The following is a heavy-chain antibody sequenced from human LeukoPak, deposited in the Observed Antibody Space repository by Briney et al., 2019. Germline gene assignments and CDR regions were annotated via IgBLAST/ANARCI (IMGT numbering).Heavy chain of an antibody. CDR1: GGSFSAYY. V-gene: IGHV4-34*01. J-gene: IGHJ5*02. CDR3: ARVLRSYYYGSGSLGDWFDP. CDR2: INHSGST. D-gene: IGHD3-10*01. Sequence: SETLSLTCAVYGGSFSAYYWTWIRQPPGKGLEWIGGINHSGSTNYNPSLKSRVTISVDTSKNQFSLKLSSVTAADTAVYNCARVLRSYYYGSGSLGDWFDPWGQGTLVTVSS.